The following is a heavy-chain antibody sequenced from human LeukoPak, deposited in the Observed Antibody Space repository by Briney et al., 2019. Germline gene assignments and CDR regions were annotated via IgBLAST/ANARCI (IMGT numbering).Heavy chain of an antibody. D-gene: IGHD6-19*01. CDR2: IKQDGSEK. J-gene: IGHJ4*02. Sequence: PGGSLRLSCAASGFTFSTYWMAWVRQAPGKGLEWVANIKQDGSEKNYVDSVKGRFTISRDNAKNSLFLQMNSLRAEDTAVYYCARDLGIAVAGPFFDYWGQGTLVTVSS. CDR3: ARDLGIAVAGPFFDY. CDR1: GFTFSTYW. V-gene: IGHV3-7*01.